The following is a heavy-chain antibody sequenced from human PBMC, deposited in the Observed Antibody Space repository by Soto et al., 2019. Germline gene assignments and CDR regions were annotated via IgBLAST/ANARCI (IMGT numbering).Heavy chain of an antibody. V-gene: IGHV3-23*01. CDR1: FNSHS. J-gene: IGHJ3*02. Sequence: EVPLLESGGGLVQPGGSLRLSCAESFNSHSMSWVRQAPGTGLEWVSGISATGGSTHYAATVKGRFTISRDNSKNMVYLQINSLRAEDTALYYCAKSWGDTWEQSAFDMWGQGTMVTVSS. CDR2: ISATGGST. D-gene: IGHD5-18*01. CDR3: AKSWGDTWEQSAFDM.